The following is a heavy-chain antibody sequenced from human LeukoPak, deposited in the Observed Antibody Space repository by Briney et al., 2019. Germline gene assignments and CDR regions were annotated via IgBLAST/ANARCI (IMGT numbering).Heavy chain of an antibody. CDR3: ARRGYSYGSAYYGMDV. CDR1: GYTFTSYA. V-gene: IGHV1-3*01. J-gene: IGHJ6*02. D-gene: IGHD5-18*01. Sequence: ASVKVSCKASGYTFTSYAMHWVRQAPGQRLEWMGWINAGNGNTKYLQKFQGRVTITRDTSASTAYMELSSLRSEDTAVYYCARRGYSYGSAYYGMDVWGQGTTVTVSS. CDR2: INAGNGNT.